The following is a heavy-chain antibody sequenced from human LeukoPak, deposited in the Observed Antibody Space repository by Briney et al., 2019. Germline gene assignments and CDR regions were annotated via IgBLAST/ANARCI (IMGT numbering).Heavy chain of an antibody. CDR1: GFSLSTSGVG. V-gene: IGHV2-5*01. Sequence: ESGPTLVNPTPTLTLTCTFSGFSLSTSGVGVGWIRQPPGKALEWLALIYWNDDKRYSPSLKSRLTITKDTSKNQVVLTMTNMDPVDTATYYCAHRRYYYDSSGSPLGAFDIWGQGTMVTVSS. CDR3: AHRRYYYDSSGSPLGAFDI. J-gene: IGHJ3*02. D-gene: IGHD3-22*01. CDR2: IYWNDDK.